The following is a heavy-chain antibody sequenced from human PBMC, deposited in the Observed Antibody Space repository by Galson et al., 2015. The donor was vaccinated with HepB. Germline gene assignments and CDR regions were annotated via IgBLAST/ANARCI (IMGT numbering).Heavy chain of an antibody. CDR1: GGTFSSYA. V-gene: IGHV1-69*04. CDR2: IIPILGIA. CDR3: ASQKVLGSGSYTYYYYGRDV. D-gene: IGHD3-10*01. Sequence: SVKVSCKASGGTFSSYAISWVRQAPGQGLEWMGRIIPILGIANYAQKFQGRVTITADKSTSTAYMELSSLRSEDTAVYYCASQKVLGSGSYTYYYYGRDVWGQGTTVTVSS. J-gene: IGHJ6*02.